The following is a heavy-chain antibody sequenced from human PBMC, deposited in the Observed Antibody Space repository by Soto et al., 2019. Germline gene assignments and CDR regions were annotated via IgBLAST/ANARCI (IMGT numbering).Heavy chain of an antibody. J-gene: IGHJ5*02. V-gene: IGHV1-2*02. D-gene: IGHD3-16*01. CDR2: INPNVGGT. CDR3: ARGGREVPRIPYDT. Sequence: QVHLVQSGAEVKKPGASVYVSCKASGYTFTDYYVHWVRQAPGQGLEWMGWINPNVGGTNYAQKFQGRLTMTRDTSISTVYTQLTRLGPDDTARYYCARGGREVPRIPYDTWGQGTLVTVSS. CDR1: GYTFTDYY.